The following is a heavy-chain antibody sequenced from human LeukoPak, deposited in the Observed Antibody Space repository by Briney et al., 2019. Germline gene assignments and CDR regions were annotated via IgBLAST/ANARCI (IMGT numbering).Heavy chain of an antibody. J-gene: IGHJ5*02. CDR1: LGSISSSSHF. Sequence: SETLSLTCSVSLGSISSSSHFWGWIRQPPGRGLEWVGSMFYTGTTYYNPSRKTRVPISVATSKNHFALKLTSVTATDSDVYYCAREVDFYDSGAYYWGSTKIDPWGQGTLVTVSS. V-gene: IGHV4-39*02. CDR2: MFYTGTT. D-gene: IGHD3-22*01. CDR3: AREVDFYDSGAYYWGSTKIDP.